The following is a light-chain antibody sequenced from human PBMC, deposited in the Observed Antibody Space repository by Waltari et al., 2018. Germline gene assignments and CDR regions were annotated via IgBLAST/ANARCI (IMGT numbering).Light chain of an antibody. V-gene: IGKV4-1*01. CDR2: SAS. Sequence: DIVMTQSPDSLAVSLGERATINCKSSQSLFYSSNNKNYLAWYQQKPGQPPKLLISSASTRKSGVPDRFSGSGSGTDFTLAISSLQAEDVAVYYCQQYYSLPYTFGRGTKLEIK. CDR1: QSLFYSSNNKNY. CDR3: QQYYSLPYT. J-gene: IGKJ2*01.